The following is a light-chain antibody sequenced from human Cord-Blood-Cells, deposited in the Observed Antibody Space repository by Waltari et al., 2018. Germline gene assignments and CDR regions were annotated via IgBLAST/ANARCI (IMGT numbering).Light chain of an antibody. CDR1: SLRSYY. CDR2: GKN. J-gene: IGLJ2*01. Sequence: SSELTQDPAVSVALGQTVRITCQGVSLRSYYASCYQQKPGLAPVLVIYGKNNRPSGIPDRFSGPSSGNTASLTITGAQAEDEADYYCNSRDSSGNHVVFGGGTKLTVL. V-gene: IGLV3-19*01. CDR3: NSRDSSGNHVV.